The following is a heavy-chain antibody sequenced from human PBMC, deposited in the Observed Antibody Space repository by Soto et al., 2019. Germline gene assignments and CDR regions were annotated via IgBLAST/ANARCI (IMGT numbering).Heavy chain of an antibody. CDR3: ETPPHYNSGTYGS. CDR1: GCTFGNYA. CDR2: ISGSGDKT. D-gene: IGHD3-10*01. J-gene: IGHJ5*02. Sequence: VGSLRLSCAASGCTFGNYAMTWVRQAPGKGLEWLSGISGSGDKTDYADSVKGRFTISRDNSKSTLYMQMTSLRAEDTAVYYRETPPHYNSGTYGSWGKGPLVTSPQ. V-gene: IGHV3-23*01.